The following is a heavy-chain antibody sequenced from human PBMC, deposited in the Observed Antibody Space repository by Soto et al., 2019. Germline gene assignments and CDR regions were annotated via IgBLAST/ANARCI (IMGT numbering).Heavy chain of an antibody. J-gene: IGHJ4*02. CDR2: ISISSDTI. CDR1: GFTFSSYS. V-gene: IGHV3-48*01. D-gene: IGHD3-3*01. CDR3: ARDLLLEWASDC. Sequence: EVQLVESGGDLVQPGGSLRLSCAASGFTFSSYSMNWVRQAPGKGLEWISYISISSDTIHYADSVKGRFTISRDNAKSSLDLQMNSLRVEDTAVYYCARDLLLEWASDCWGQGTLVTVSS.